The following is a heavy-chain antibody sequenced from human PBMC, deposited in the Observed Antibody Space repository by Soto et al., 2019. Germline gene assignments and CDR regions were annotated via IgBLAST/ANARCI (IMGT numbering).Heavy chain of an antibody. Sequence: PSETLSLTCRFSDFTVKAGNYYWSWIRQPPGKGLEWIGHIYYIGTTNYNPSLKSRVTISVDTSKNQFSLKVTSVTAADTAVYFCAREEKQLSRYGGDFDYWGQGILVTVSS. CDR3: AREEKQLSRYGGDFDY. V-gene: IGHV4-61*01. D-gene: IGHD3-16*01. CDR1: DFTVKAGNYY. CDR2: IYYIGTT. J-gene: IGHJ4*02.